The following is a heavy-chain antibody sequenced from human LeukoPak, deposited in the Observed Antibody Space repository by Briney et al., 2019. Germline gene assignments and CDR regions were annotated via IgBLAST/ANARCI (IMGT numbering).Heavy chain of an antibody. Sequence: GASVKVSCMASGYTFTGYYMHWVRQAPGQGLEWMGWINPNSGGTNYAQKFQGRVTMTRDTSISTAYMELSRLRSDDTAVYYCARGPGRYCSGGSCYSDLAWFDPWGQGTLVTVSS. V-gene: IGHV1-2*02. J-gene: IGHJ5*02. D-gene: IGHD2-15*01. CDR1: GYTFTGYY. CDR2: INPNSGGT. CDR3: ARGPGRYCSGGSCYSDLAWFDP.